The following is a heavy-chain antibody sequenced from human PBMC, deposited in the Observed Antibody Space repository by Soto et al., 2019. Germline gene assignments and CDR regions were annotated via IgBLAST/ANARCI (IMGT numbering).Heavy chain of an antibody. CDR2: INHSGST. CDR1: GRSFRGYY. Sequence: SERLSLTCAVDGRSFRGYYWSWIRQPPGKGLEWIGEINHSGSTNYNPSLKSRVTISVDTSKHQFSLKLSSVTAADTAVYYCARGEVVVVAAHTDLDYYYYYYYMVVWGKGTTVTVS. D-gene: IGHD2-15*01. V-gene: IGHV4-34*01. CDR3: ARGEVVVVAAHTDLDYYYYYYYMVV. J-gene: IGHJ6*03.